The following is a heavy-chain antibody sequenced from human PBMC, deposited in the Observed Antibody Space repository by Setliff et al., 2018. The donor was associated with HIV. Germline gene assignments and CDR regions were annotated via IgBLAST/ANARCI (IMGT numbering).Heavy chain of an antibody. CDR3: ARDIRHMEYYDSTGYAFDV. CDR2: TKYDGSES. CDR1: GLTFNRYW. J-gene: IGHJ3*01. Sequence: GGSLRLSCVASGLTFNRYWMSWVRQVPGKGLEWVSNTKYDGSESYYVDSVKGRFIASTDNAKNSLYLELSSLTTGDTAVYYCARDIRHMEYYDSTGYAFDVWGQGTRVTVSS. V-gene: IGHV3-7*01. D-gene: IGHD3-22*01.